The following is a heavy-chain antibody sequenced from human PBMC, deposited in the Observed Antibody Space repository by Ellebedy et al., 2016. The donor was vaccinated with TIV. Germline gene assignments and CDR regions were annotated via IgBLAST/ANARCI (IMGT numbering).Heavy chain of an antibody. CDR3: AVDGTSTRFDP. D-gene: IGHD2/OR15-2a*01. V-gene: IGHV4-38-2*02. Sequence: MPSETLSLTCTVSGYSISSGYLWVWVRQPPGKGLEWIGSIYHSGNTYFNPSLKSRVTMSVDTSKNQFSLKLSSVTAADTAVYYCAVDGTSTRFDPWGQGTLVTVSS. J-gene: IGHJ5*02. CDR2: IYHSGNT. CDR1: GYSISSGYL.